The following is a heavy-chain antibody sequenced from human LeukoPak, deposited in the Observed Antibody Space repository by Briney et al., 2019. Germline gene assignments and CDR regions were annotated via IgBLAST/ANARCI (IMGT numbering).Heavy chain of an antibody. V-gene: IGHV4-39*07. CDR1: GGSISSSSYY. Sequence: PSETLSLTCTVSGGSISSSSYYWGWIRQPPGKGLEWIGSIYYSGSTYYNPSLKSRVTISVDTSKNQFSLKLSSVTAADTAVYYCARAPRVVSFDIWGQGTMVTVSS. J-gene: IGHJ3*02. CDR2: IYYSGST. CDR3: ARAPRVVSFDI.